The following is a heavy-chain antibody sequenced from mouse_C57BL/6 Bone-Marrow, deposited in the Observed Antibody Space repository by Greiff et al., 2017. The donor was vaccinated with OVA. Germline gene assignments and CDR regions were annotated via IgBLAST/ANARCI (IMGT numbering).Heavy chain of an antibody. CDR1: GYTFTSYG. J-gene: IGHJ4*01. CDR2: IYPRSGNT. D-gene: IGHD1-1*01. CDR3: ARSRITTVSYYYAMDY. Sequence: QVQLQQSGAELARPGASVKLSCKASGYTFTSYGISWVKQSTGQGLEWIGEIYPRSGNTSYNEKFKGKATLTADKSSSTAYMELRSLTSEDSAVYFCARSRITTVSYYYAMDYWGQGTSVTVSS. V-gene: IGHV1-81*01.